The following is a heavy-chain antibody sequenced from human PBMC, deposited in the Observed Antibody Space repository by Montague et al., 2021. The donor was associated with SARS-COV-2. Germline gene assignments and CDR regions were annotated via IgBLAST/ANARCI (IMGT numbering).Heavy chain of an antibody. V-gene: IGHV4-59*01. J-gene: IGHJ3*02. CDR1: GGSISSYY. CDR2: IYYSGST. D-gene: IGHD6-19*01. CDR3: ARGSGWMGNAFDI. Sequence: SETLSLTCTVSGGSISSYYLSWIRQPPGKGLEWIGYIYYSGSTNXNPSLKSRVTISVDTSKNQFSLKLSSVTAADTAVYYCARGSGWMGNAFDIWGQGTMVTVSS.